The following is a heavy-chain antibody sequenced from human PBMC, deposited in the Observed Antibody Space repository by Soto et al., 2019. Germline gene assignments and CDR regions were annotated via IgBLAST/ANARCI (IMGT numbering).Heavy chain of an antibody. CDR3: ARQEYVWGSYRPGYGMDV. V-gene: IGHV4-34*01. D-gene: IGHD3-16*02. CDR2: INHSGST. CDR1: GGSFSGYY. J-gene: IGHJ6*02. Sequence: LSLTCAVYGGSFSGYYWSWIRQPPGKGLEWIGEINHSGSTNYNPSLKSRVTISVDTSKNQFSLKLSSVTAADTAVYYCARQEYVWGSYRPGYGMDVWGQGTTVTVSS.